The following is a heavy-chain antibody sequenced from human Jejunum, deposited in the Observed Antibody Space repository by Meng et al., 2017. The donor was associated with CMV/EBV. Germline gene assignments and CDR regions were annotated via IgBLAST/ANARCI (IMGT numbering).Heavy chain of an antibody. Sequence: GQLGEAGGGGVQPGKSLRLSCAASGITFSGSAMHWVRQAPGKGLEWVAVISYDGTNIHYGDSVKGRFTISRDNSKSALYLQMNSLRTEDTAVYYCARGDYPQYFDQWGRGTLVTVSS. V-gene: IGHV3-30-3*01. CDR1: GITFSGSA. CDR2: ISYDGTNI. D-gene: IGHD3-16*01. CDR3: ARGDYPQYFDQ. J-gene: IGHJ4*02.